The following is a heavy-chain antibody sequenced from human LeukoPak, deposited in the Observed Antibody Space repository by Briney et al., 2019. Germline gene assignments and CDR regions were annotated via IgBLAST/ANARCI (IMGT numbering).Heavy chain of an antibody. J-gene: IGHJ4*02. CDR2: IKSKTDGGTT. CDR3: TKVVE. D-gene: IGHD3-16*02. Sequence: GGPLTLSCAASRFTFSNAWMSWLRQAPGKGLEWVGRIKSKTDGGTTDYAAPANRRFTSPSEDAKNSLYLQMNSLKTEDTAVYYCTKVVEWGQGTLVTVSS. V-gene: IGHV3-15*01. CDR1: RFTFSNAW.